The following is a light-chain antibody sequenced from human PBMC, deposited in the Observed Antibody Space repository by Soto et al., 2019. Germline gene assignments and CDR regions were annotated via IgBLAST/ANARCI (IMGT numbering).Light chain of an antibody. CDR1: SSDVGGYNY. Sequence: QSALTQPPSASGSPGQSVAISCTGTSSDVGGYNYVSWYHQHPGKAPKLMIYEVNKRPSGAPDRFSGSKSGNTASLTVSGLQAEDEADYYCSSYAGSSNVFGTGTKVTVL. V-gene: IGLV2-8*01. J-gene: IGLJ1*01. CDR2: EVN. CDR3: SSYAGSSNV.